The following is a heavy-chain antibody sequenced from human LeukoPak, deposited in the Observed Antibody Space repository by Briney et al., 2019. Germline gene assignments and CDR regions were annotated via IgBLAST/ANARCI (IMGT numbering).Heavy chain of an antibody. Sequence: GASVKVSCKASGYTFTTYGISWVRQAPGQGLEWMGWISAYTGHKDYAQKVQDRVTMTTDTSTSTAYMELRGLTSDDTAVYYCARDKNRSSSGGFDYWGQGTRSPSPQ. J-gene: IGHJ4*02. V-gene: IGHV1-18*01. CDR3: ARDKNRSSSGGFDY. D-gene: IGHD6-6*01. CDR2: ISAYTGHK. CDR1: GYTFTTYG.